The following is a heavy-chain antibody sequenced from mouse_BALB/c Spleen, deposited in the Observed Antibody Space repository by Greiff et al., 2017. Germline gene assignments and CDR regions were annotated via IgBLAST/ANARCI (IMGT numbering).Heavy chain of an antibody. D-gene: IGHD2-1*01. J-gene: IGHJ4*01. CDR3: ARYDGKSFYAMDY. Sequence: EVKLMESGPELVKPGASVKMSCKASGYTFTSYVMHWVKQKPGQGLEWIGYINPYNDGTKYNEKFKGKATLTSDKSSSTAYMELSSLTSEDSAVYYCARYDGKSFYAMDYWGQGTSVTVSS. V-gene: IGHV1-14*01. CDR1: GYTFTSYV. CDR2: INPYNDGT.